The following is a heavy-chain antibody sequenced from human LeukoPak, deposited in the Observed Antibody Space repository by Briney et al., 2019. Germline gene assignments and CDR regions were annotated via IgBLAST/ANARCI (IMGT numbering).Heavy chain of an antibody. Sequence: QPGGSLRLSCAASGFTFSSYWMSWVRQAPGKGLEWVANIKQDGSEKYYVDSVKGRFTISRDNAKNSLYLQMNSLRAEDTAVYYCAKDLSTYYYDSSGYYGITYYFDYWGQGTLVTVSS. CDR1: GFTFSSYW. CDR2: IKQDGSEK. D-gene: IGHD3-22*01. V-gene: IGHV3-7*03. CDR3: AKDLSTYYYDSSGYYGITYYFDY. J-gene: IGHJ4*02.